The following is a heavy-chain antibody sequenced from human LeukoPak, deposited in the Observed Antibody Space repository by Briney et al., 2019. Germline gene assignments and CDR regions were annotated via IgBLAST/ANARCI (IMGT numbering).Heavy chain of an antibody. J-gene: IGHJ5*02. CDR1: RYSFASYW. CDR2: IYPGDSTT. Sequence: GESLKISCKASRYSFASYWIGWVRQMPGKGLEWMGVIYPGDSTTRYSPSFQGRVTISADKSISTAYLQWSSLKASDSAMYYCARGDIVVVTATQGYNWFDAWGQGTLVTVSS. V-gene: IGHV5-51*01. D-gene: IGHD2-21*02. CDR3: ARGDIVVVTATQGYNWFDA.